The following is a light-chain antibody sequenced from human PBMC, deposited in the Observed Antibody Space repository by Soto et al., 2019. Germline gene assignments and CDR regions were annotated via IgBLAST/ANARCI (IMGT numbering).Light chain of an antibody. Sequence: QSALTQPPSASGSPGQSVTISCTGTSSDVGGYNYVSWYQQHPGKAPKLMIYEVSKRPSGVPDRFSGSKSGNTASLTVSGLQADDEADYYCSSYAGSNGHVIFGGRTKLTVL. CDR1: SSDVGGYNY. V-gene: IGLV2-8*01. CDR3: SSYAGSNGHVI. J-gene: IGLJ2*01. CDR2: EVS.